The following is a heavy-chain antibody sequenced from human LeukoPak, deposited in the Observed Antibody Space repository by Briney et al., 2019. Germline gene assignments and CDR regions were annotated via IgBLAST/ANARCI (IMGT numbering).Heavy chain of an antibody. CDR1: GGSISSYY. CDR3: ARGSHTASRYNWFDP. CDR2: IYYSGST. V-gene: IGHV4-59*01. D-gene: IGHD5-18*01. J-gene: IGHJ5*02. Sequence: SETLSLTCTVSGGSISSYYWSWIRQPPGKGLEWIGYIYYSGSTNYNPSLKSRVTISVDTSKNQFSLKLSSVTAADTAVYYCARGSHTASRYNWFDPWSQGTLVTVSS.